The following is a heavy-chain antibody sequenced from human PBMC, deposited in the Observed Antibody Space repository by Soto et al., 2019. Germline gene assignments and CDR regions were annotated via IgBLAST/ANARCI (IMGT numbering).Heavy chain of an antibody. CDR2: IYYSGST. J-gene: IGHJ3*02. V-gene: IGHV4-31*03. Sequence: SETLSLTCTVSGGSISSGGYYWSWIRQHPGKGLEWIGYIYYSGSTYYNPSLKSRVTISVDTSKNQFSLKLSSVTAADTAVYYCARRGIFGGTLDAFDIWGQGTMVTVSS. CDR1: GGSISSGGYY. D-gene: IGHD3-3*01. CDR3: ARRGIFGGTLDAFDI.